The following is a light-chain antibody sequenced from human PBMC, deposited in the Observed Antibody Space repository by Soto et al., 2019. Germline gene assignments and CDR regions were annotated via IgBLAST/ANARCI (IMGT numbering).Light chain of an antibody. CDR3: QQRSNWPTIT. J-gene: IGKJ5*01. CDR1: KSVSSY. Sequence: EIVLTQSPATQSLYPGDRATLYCRASKSVSSYLAWYQQKPGQAPRLLIYDASNRSTGIPARFSGSGSGTDFTRTISSLEPEDFAVYYCQQRSNWPTITFGQGTRLEIK. V-gene: IGKV3-11*01. CDR2: DAS.